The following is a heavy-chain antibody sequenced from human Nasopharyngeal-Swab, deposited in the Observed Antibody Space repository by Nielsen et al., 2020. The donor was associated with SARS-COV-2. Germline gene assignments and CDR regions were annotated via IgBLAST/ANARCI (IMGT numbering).Heavy chain of an antibody. CDR2: ISYDGSNK. CDR3: ARVRGVIPVDV. Sequence: LKISCAASGFTFSSYAMHWVRQAPGKGLEWVAVISYDGSNKYYADSVKGRFTISRDNSKNTLYLQMNSLRAEDTAVYYCARVRGVIPVDVWGQGTTVTVSS. CDR1: GFTFSSYA. D-gene: IGHD3-10*01. V-gene: IGHV3-30-3*01. J-gene: IGHJ6*02.